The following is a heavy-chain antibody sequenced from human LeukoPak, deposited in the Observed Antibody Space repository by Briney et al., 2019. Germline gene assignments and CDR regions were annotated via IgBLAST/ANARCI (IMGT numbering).Heavy chain of an antibody. V-gene: IGHV1-69*04. CDR3: ARAGYCSSTSCIRFDY. Sequence: SVKVSCKASGGTFSSYAISWVRQAPEQGLEWMGRIIPILGIANYAQKFQGRVTITADKSTSTAYMELSSLRSEDTAVYYCARAGYCSSTSCIRFDYWGQGTLVTVSS. J-gene: IGHJ4*02. D-gene: IGHD2-2*01. CDR1: GGTFSSYA. CDR2: IIPILGIA.